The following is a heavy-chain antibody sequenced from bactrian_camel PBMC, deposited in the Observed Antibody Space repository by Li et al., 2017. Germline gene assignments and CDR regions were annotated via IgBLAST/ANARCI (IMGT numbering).Heavy chain of an antibody. D-gene: IGHD8*01. CDR2: IYTTGSGND. V-gene: IGHV3S6*01. CDR3: GVRRIQWRGAYCDWSLNVNAYNY. Sequence: HVQLVEPGGGSVQAEGSLRLSCVGSGITYRGPCMGWFRRAPGKERERVTWIYTTGSGNDYYDDSAKGRFTISADNAKNRVYLQMDRLEPEDTGMYYCGVRRIQWRGAYCDWSLNVNAYNYWGQGTQVTVS. J-gene: IGHJ4*01. CDR1: GITYRGPC.